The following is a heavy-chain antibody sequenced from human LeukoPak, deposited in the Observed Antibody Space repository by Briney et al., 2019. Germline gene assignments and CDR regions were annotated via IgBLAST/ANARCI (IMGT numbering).Heavy chain of an antibody. CDR3: ARDDYGDYGPPYYYYYYGMDV. V-gene: IGHV3-21*01. Sequence: GGSLRLSCAASGFTFSSYSMNWVRQAPGKGLEWVSSISSSSSYIYCADSVKGRFTISRDNAKNSLYLQMNSLRAEDTAVYYCARDDYGDYGPPYYYYYYGMDVWGQGTTVTVSS. CDR2: ISSSSSYI. J-gene: IGHJ6*02. CDR1: GFTFSSYS. D-gene: IGHD4-17*01.